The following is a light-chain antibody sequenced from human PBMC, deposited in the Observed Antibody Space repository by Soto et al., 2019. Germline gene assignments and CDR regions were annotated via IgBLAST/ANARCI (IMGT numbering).Light chain of an antibody. J-gene: IGLJ1*01. CDR3: AAWDDSLNGHYV. Sequence: QSVLTQPPSASGTPGQWVTIPCSGSSSNIGSNTVNWYQQLPGTAPKLLIYSNNQRPSGVPDRFSGSKSGTSASLAISGLQSEDEADYYCAAWDDSLNGHYVFGTGTKVTVL. CDR2: SNN. V-gene: IGLV1-44*01. CDR1: SSNIGSNT.